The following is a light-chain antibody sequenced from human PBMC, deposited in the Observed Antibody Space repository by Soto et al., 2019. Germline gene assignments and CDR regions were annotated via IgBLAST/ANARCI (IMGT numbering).Light chain of an antibody. CDR2: GAS. CDR3: QQYNNWPWT. CDR1: QSVSSN. Sequence: EIVMTQSPVTLSVSPGERATLSCRAGQSVSSNLAWYQQKPGQAPRLLIYGASTRATGIPARFSGSGSGTEFTLTISSLQSEDFAVYYCQQYNNWPWTFGQGTKVDNK. V-gene: IGKV3-15*01. J-gene: IGKJ1*01.